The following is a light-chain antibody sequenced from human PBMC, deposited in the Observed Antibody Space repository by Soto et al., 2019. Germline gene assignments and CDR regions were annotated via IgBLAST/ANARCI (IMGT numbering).Light chain of an antibody. CDR2: DNS. Sequence: QSVLTQPPSVSGAPGQRVTISCTGSSSNIGAGYDVHWYQQLPGSAPKLLIYDNSNRPSGVPDRFSGSKSGTSGSLAITGLQAEDEADYYCQSYDTSLSGSCVFGSGTKLTVL. CDR1: SSNIGAGYD. CDR3: QSYDTSLSGSCV. V-gene: IGLV1-40*01. J-gene: IGLJ1*01.